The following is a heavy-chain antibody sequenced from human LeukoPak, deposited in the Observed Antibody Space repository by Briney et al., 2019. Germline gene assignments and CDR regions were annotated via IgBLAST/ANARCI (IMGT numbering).Heavy chain of an antibody. D-gene: IGHD3-22*01. CDR3: STEEQSSGSLFDY. Sequence: PGGSLRLSCAASGFTFNSYGMHWLRQAPGKGLEWVAFIRFDATHIPYGDSVKGRFTISRDNSKNTLYLQMDSLRAEDTAVYYCSTEEQSSGSLFDYWGQGTLVTVSS. J-gene: IGHJ4*02. CDR2: IRFDATHI. CDR1: GFTFNSYG. V-gene: IGHV3-30*02.